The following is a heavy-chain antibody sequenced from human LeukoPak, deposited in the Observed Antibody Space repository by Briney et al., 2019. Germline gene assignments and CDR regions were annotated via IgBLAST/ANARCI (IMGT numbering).Heavy chain of an antibody. D-gene: IGHD3-3*01. CDR2: ISGTSNTI. Sequence: PGGSLRLSCVGSGFTFSSYSMNWVRQAPGKGLEWVSYISGTSNTIYYDDSVKGRFTVSRDNAKNSLYLQMNSLKTEDTAVYYCVTLLEEFLEWLFPPGHYYYYYMDVWGKGTTVTVSS. J-gene: IGHJ6*03. CDR1: GFTFSSYS. CDR3: VTLLEEFLEWLFPPGHYYYYYMDV. V-gene: IGHV3-48*01.